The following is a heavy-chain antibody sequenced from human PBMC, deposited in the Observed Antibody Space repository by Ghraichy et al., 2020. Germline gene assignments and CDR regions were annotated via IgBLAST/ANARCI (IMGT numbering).Heavy chain of an antibody. J-gene: IGHJ4*02. V-gene: IGHV3-53*01. D-gene: IGHD2-8*01. CDR2: IYSGGST. CDR3: VRVPSLGVHFDY. CDR1: GFTVSSNY. Sequence: GGSLRLSCAASGFTVSSNYMSWVRQAPGKGLEWVSVIYSGGSTYYADSVKGRFTISRDNSKNTLYLQMNSLRAEDTAVYYCVRVPSLGVHFDYWGQGTLVTVSS.